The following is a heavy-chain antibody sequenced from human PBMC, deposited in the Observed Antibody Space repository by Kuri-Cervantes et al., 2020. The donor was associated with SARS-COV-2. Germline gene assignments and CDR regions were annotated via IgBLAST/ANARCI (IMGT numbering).Heavy chain of an antibody. J-gene: IGHJ4*02. Sequence: GGSLRLSCAASGVTFSTYDMYWVRQAPGKGLEWVAFIWNDGSNKYYADSVKGRFTISRDNSKNTLYLQMDSLRGDDTAVYYCARDVGDSGSDYWGQGTLVTVSS. CDR1: GVTFSTYD. CDR2: IWNDGSNK. V-gene: IGHV3-33*08. CDR3: ARDVGDSGSDY. D-gene: IGHD3-10*01.